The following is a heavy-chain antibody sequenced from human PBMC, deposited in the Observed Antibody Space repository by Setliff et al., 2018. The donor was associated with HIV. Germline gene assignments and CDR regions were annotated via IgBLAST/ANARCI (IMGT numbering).Heavy chain of an antibody. J-gene: IGHJ4*02. Sequence: GASVKVSCNASGYTFTTYDITWVRQAPGQGPERLGWISPYNGHTNFAQKFQGRVTMTTDTATSTAYMEVRSLRSDDTAVYYCARTDYGGNSGGNYFDYWGQGSLVTVSS. V-gene: IGHV1-18*01. D-gene: IGHD4-17*01. CDR3: ARTDYGGNSGGNYFDY. CDR1: GYTFTTYD. CDR2: ISPYNGHT.